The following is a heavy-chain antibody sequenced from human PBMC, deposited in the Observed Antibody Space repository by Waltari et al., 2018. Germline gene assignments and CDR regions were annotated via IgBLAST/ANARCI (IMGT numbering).Heavy chain of an antibody. D-gene: IGHD1-26*01. CDR3: ARDPGATLGFDP. CDR2: INPNSGGT. CDR1: GYTFTGYY. J-gene: IGHJ5*02. V-gene: IGHV1-2*02. Sequence: QVQLVQSGAEVKKPGASVKVSCKASGYTFTGYYMHWVRQAPGQGREWMGWINPNSGGTKYAQKFQGRVTMTRATSISTAYMELSRLRSDDTAVYYCARDPGATLGFDPWGQGTLVTVSS.